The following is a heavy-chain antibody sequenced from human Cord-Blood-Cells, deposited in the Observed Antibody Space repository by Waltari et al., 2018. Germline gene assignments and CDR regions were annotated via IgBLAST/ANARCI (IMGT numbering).Heavy chain of an antibody. D-gene: IGHD3-3*01. J-gene: IGHJ2*01. CDR3: ARAGFGVRRFWYFDL. CDR2: IYTSGST. CDR1: GGSISSYY. V-gene: IGHV4-4*07. Sequence: QVQLQESGPGLVKPSETLSLTCTVSGGSISSYYWSWIRQTAGKGLEGIGRIYTSGSTNSSPSLKRRGTMSGDTSKNQFSLKRSSVPAADTAVYYCARAGFGVRRFWYFDLWGRGTLVTVSS.